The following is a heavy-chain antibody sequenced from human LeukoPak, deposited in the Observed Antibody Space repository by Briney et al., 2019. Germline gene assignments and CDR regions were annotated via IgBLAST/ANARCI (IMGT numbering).Heavy chain of an antibody. CDR2: ISSSGSSI. J-gene: IGHJ6*03. Sequence: RTGGSLRLSCAASGFTFSDYYMSWIRQAPGKGLEWVSYISSSGSSIYHADSVKGRFTISRDNAKNSLSLQMNSLRAEDTAVYYCARDKRLSMYSLELLTYYYYYYMDVWGKGTTVTVSS. CDR1: GFTFSDYY. D-gene: IGHD1-7*01. V-gene: IGHV3-11*04. CDR3: ARDKRLSMYSLELLTYYYYYYMDV.